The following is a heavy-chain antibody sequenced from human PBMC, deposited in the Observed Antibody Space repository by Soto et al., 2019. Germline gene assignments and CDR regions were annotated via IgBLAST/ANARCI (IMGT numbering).Heavy chain of an antibody. CDR1: GGSVSSGSYY. Sequence: QVQLQESGPGLVKPSETLSLTCTVSGGSVSSGSYYWYWIRQPPGKGLEWIAYISYSGSSSYNSSLQSRVTISVDTSKNQFSLNLSSVTAADTAVYYCARGVRLILGYWGQGTLVTVSS. CDR3: ARGVRLILGY. CDR2: ISYSGSS. J-gene: IGHJ4*02. D-gene: IGHD3-16*01. V-gene: IGHV4-61*01.